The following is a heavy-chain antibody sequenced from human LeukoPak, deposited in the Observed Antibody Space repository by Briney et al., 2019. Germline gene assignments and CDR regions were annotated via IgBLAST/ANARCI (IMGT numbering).Heavy chain of an antibody. Sequence: PGGSLRLSCAASGFTFSSYWMSWVRQAPGKGLEGVANIKQDGSEKYYVDSVKGRCTISRDNAKESLYLQLNSLRAEDTAVYYCAKWGPYCVGDYCPALDSWGPGTLVTVSS. D-gene: IGHD2-21*02. V-gene: IGHV3-7*01. CDR2: IKQDGSEK. J-gene: IGHJ4*02. CDR1: GFTFSSYW. CDR3: AKWGPYCVGDYCPALDS.